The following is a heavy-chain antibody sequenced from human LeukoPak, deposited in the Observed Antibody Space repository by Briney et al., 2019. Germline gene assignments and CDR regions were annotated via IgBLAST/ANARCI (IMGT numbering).Heavy chain of an antibody. V-gene: IGHV3-21*01. CDR2: ISSSSSYI. D-gene: IGHD2-2*01. CDR3: ARDRCSSTSCYLDH. Sequence: GGSLGLSCAASGFTFSSYSMNWVRQAPGKGLEWVSSISSSSSYIYYADSVKGRFTISRDNAKNSLYLQMNSLRAEDTAVYYCARDRCSSTSCYLDHWGQGTLVTVSS. J-gene: IGHJ4*02. CDR1: GFTFSSYS.